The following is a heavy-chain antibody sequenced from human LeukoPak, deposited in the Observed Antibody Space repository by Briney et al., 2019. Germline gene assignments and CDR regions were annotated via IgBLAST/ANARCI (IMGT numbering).Heavy chain of an antibody. J-gene: IGHJ4*02. V-gene: IGHV3-23*01. CDR2: IGVGGTT. CDR1: GFTFSKYA. Sequence: GGSLRLSCSASGFTFSKYAMSWVRQAPGKGPEWVSGIGVGGTTYYADSVKGRFTISRDTSKNTLYLQMNSLRVEDTAVYYCAKTQGYYDCWGQGTLVTVSS. CDR3: AKTQGYYDC. D-gene: IGHD3-22*01.